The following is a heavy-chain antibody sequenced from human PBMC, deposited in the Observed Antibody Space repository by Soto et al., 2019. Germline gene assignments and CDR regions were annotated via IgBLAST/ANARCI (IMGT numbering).Heavy chain of an antibody. J-gene: IGHJ6*02. CDR2: ISGSGTYT. Sequence: GGSLRLSCAASGITFSDHCMSWIRQAPGKGLEWVSYISGSGTYTNHADSVKGRFTISRDNAKNSLYLQMNSLRAEDTAVYYCTTVHFYGLDVWGQGTTVTVSS. CDR1: GITFSDHC. CDR3: TTVHFYGLDV. D-gene: IGHD1-1*01. V-gene: IGHV3-11*06.